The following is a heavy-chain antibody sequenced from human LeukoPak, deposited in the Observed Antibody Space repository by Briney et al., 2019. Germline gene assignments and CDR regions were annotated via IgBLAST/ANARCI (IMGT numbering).Heavy chain of an antibody. J-gene: IGHJ4*02. CDR3: ASSDY. CDR2: IYYSGST. Sequence: SETLSLTCTVSGGSISSGAYYWSWIRQHPGKGLEWIGYIYYSGSTYYNPSLRSRLTISVDTSKTQFSLKLSSVTAADTAVYYCASSDYWGQGTLVTVSS. CDR1: GGSISSGAYY. V-gene: IGHV4-31*03.